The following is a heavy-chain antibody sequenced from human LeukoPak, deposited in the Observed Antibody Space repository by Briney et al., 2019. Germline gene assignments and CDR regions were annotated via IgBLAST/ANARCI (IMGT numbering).Heavy chain of an antibody. J-gene: IGHJ2*01. CDR1: GGSLSSYY. V-gene: IGHV4-59*01. D-gene: IGHD3-9*01. CDR3: ARGEDHDILTGYQPYWHFDL. Sequence: SETLSLTCTVSGGSLSSYYWSWIRQPPGKGLEWIGYIYYSGSTYYNPSLKSRVTFSVDTSKNQFSLKLSFVTAADTAVYYCARGEDHDILTGYQPYWHFDLWSRGTLVTVSS. CDR2: IYYSGST.